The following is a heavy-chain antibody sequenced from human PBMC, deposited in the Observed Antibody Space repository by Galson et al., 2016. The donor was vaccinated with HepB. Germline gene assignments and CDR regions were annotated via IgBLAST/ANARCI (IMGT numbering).Heavy chain of an antibody. CDR1: GFTFSSSA. J-gene: IGHJ6*02. V-gene: IGHV3-30*04. D-gene: IGHD1-7*01. CDR2: ISYDGSNK. Sequence: SLRLSCAASGFTFSSSAMHWVRQAPGKGLEWVAVISYDGSNKYYEDSVKGRFTISRDNSKNTLYLQMNSLRAEDTAVYYCARGRHNCKYFISGSPDVWGQGTTVTVSS. CDR3: ARGRHNCKYFISGSPDV.